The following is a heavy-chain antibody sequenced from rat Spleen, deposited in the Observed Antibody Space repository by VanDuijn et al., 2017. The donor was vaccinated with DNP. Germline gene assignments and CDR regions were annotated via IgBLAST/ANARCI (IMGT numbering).Heavy chain of an antibody. CDR3: VRWNSGHFDY. J-gene: IGHJ2*01. D-gene: IGHD4-3*01. CDR2: IRYDGGTT. CDR1: GFTFSDYY. V-gene: IGHV5-22*01. Sequence: EVQLVESGGGLVQPGRSLKLSCAASGFTFSDYYMAWIRQATTKGLEWVAYIRYDGGTTKYGDSVKGRFTISRDNVKNTLYLQMNSLRSEDMATYYCVRWNSGHFDYWGQGVMVPVSS.